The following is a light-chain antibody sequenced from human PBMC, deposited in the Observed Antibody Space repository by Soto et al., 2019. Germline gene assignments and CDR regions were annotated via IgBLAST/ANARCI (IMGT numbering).Light chain of an antibody. J-gene: IGKJ2*01. Sequence: DIQMTQSPSSLSASVGDRVTITCRASQSMSTYLNWYQQKPGKAPNLLIYGASSLQSGVPSRFSGSGYGTDFTLTISSLQPEDFASYYCQQSHSTRYTFGQGTKLEIK. V-gene: IGKV1-39*01. CDR1: QSMSTY. CDR2: GAS. CDR3: QQSHSTRYT.